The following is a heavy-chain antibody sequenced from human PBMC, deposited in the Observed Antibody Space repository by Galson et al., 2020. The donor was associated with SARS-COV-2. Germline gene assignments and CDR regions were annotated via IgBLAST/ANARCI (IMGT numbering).Heavy chain of an antibody. J-gene: IGHJ5*02. D-gene: IGHD4-17*01. CDR2: ISYDGSNN. CDR3: ARDNLRADDYGELNWFDP. V-gene: IGHV3-30*04. Sequence: GGSLRLSCAASGFTFSSYAMHWVRQAPGKGLEWVAVISYDGSNNYYADSVKGRFTISRDNSKNTLYLQMNSLRAEDTAVYYCARDNLRADDYGELNWFDPWGQGTLVTVSS. CDR1: GFTFSSYA.